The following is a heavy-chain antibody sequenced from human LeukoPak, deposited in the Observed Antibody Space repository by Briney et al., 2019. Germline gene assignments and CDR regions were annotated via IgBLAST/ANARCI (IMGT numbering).Heavy chain of an antibody. CDR1: GGSISSSYYY. J-gene: IGHJ4*02. V-gene: IGHV4-39*01. Sequence: SETLSLTCTVSGGSISSSYYYWGWIRQPPGKGLEWIGSIYYSGSTYYNPSLKSRVTISVDTSKNQLSLKLSSVTAADTALYYCARGDIGNSPFDYWGQATLVTVSS. CDR3: ARGDIGNSPFDY. D-gene: IGHD4-23*01. CDR2: IYYSGST.